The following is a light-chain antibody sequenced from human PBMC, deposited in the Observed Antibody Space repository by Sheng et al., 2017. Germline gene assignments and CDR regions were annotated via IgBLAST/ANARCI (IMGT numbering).Light chain of an antibody. CDR3: HQTYSTPT. V-gene: IGKV1-8*01. J-gene: IGKJ1*01. Sequence: AIRMTQSPSSLSASTGDRVTITCRASQGISSYLAWYQQKPGKAPKLLILDASKLETGVPSRFSGSGSGTDFTFTISSLQPEDFATYSCHQTYSTPTFGQGTKVDI. CDR1: QGISSY. CDR2: DAS.